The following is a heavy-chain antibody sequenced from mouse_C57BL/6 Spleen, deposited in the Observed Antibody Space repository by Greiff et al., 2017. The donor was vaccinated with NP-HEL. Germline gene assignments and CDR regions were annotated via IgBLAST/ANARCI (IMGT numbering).Heavy chain of an antibody. CDR2: IHPNSGST. D-gene: IGHD2-3*01. J-gene: IGHJ2*01. Sequence: QVQLQQPGAELVKPGASVKLSCKASGYTFTSYWMHWVKQRPGQGLEWIGMIHPNSGSTNYNEKFKSKATLTVDKSSSTAYMQLSSLTSEDSAVYYCARRYDGYYEGDYFDYWGQGTTLTVSS. V-gene: IGHV1-64*01. CDR1: GYTFTSYW. CDR3: ARRYDGYYEGDYFDY.